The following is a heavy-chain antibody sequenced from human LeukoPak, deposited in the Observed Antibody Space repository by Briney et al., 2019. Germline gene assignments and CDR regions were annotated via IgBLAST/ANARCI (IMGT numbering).Heavy chain of an antibody. J-gene: IGHJ4*02. CDR3: ARARLGAFDY. V-gene: IGHV3-48*03. D-gene: IGHD3-16*01. Sequence: HPGGSLRLSCAASGFTFSSYEMNWVRQAPGKGLEWVSYISSSGSTIYYADSVKGRFTISRDNAKNSLYLRMNSLRAEDTAVYYCARARLGAFDYWGQGTLVTVSS. CDR2: ISSSGSTI. CDR1: GFTFSSYE.